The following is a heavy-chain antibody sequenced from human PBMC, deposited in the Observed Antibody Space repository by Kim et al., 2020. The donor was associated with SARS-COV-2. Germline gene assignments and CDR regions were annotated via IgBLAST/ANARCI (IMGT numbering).Heavy chain of an antibody. Sequence: SVKVSCKASGGTFSSYAISWVRQAPGQGLEWMGGIIPIFGTANYAQKFQGRVTITADESTSTAYMELSSLRSEDTAVYYCARDHDYGEIENWFDPWGQGTLVTVSS. V-gene: IGHV1-69*13. CDR1: GGTFSSYA. CDR2: IIPIFGTA. D-gene: IGHD4-17*01. CDR3: ARDHDYGEIENWFDP. J-gene: IGHJ5*02.